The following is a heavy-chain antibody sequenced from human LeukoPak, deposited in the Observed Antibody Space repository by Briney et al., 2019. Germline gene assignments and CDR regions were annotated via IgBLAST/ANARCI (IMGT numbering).Heavy chain of an antibody. Sequence: PGGSLRLSCAASGLTFSSYSMNWVRQAPGKGLEWVSYISSSSSTIYYADSVKGRFTISRDNAKNSLYLQMNSLRAEDTAVYYCARVYGDNWFDPWGQGTLVTVSS. CDR1: GLTFSSYS. V-gene: IGHV3-48*01. J-gene: IGHJ5*02. CDR2: ISSSSSTI. CDR3: ARVYGDNWFDP. D-gene: IGHD4-17*01.